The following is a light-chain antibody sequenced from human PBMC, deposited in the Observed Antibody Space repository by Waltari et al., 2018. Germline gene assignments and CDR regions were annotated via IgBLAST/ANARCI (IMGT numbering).Light chain of an antibody. CDR2: AAS. J-gene: IGKJ2*01. Sequence: AIQITQSPSSLSASVGDRVTITCRASQGIRNYLGWYQQKPGKAPKLLIYAASSLQTGVPSRFSGSESGTDFTLTISSLQPEDFATYYCLQDYNYPYTFGQGTKLEIK. CDR3: LQDYNYPYT. CDR1: QGIRNY. V-gene: IGKV1-6*01.